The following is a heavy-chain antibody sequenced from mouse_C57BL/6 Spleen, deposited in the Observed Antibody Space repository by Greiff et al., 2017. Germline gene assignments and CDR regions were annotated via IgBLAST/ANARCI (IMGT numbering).Heavy chain of an antibody. CDR3: ASGDYGSFFDY. D-gene: IGHD1-1*01. CDR1: GYTFTSYW. CDR2: IDPSDIYT. V-gene: IGHV1-50*01. J-gene: IGHJ2*01. Sequence: QVHVKQPGAELVKPGASVKLSCKASGYTFTSYWMQWVKQRPGQGLEWIGEIDPSDIYTNYNQKFKGKATLTVDTSSSTAYMQLSSLTSEDSAVYYCASGDYGSFFDYWGQGTTLTVSS.